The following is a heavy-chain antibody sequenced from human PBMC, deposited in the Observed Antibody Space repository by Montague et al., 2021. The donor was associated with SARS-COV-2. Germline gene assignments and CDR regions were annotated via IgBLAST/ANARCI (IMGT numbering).Heavy chain of an antibody. D-gene: IGHD3-16*01. CDR3: STGLVLGEEDAVMVYFFYYMDV. CDR1: GGSFSGYH. J-gene: IGHJ6*03. CDR2: INHSGST. Sequence: SETLSLTCAVYGGSFSGYHWSWIRQPPGKGLEWIGEINHSGSTNYNPSLKRRLTISVDTSKNHFSLKLSSVTAADTAVYYCSTGLVLGEEDAVMVYFFYYMDVWGKGTTVTVPS. V-gene: IGHV4-34*01.